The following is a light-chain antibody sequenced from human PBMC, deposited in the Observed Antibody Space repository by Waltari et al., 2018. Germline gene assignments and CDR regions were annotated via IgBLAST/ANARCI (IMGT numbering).Light chain of an antibody. CDR1: SSDVGGYNY. V-gene: IGLV2-14*01. Sequence: QSALTQPASVSGSPGPSLTISCTGTSSDVGGYNYVSWYQQHPAKTPKLMIYDVSNRPSGVSNRFSGSKSGNTASLTISGLQAEDEADYYCSSFTISSTWVFGGGTKLTVL. CDR2: DVS. CDR3: SSFTISSTWV. J-gene: IGLJ3*02.